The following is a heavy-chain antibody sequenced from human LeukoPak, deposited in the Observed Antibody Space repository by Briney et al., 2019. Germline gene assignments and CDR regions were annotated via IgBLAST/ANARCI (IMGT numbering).Heavy chain of an antibody. V-gene: IGHV4-59*08. J-gene: IGHJ3*01. Sequence: SETLSLTCNVSGGSITTFYWSWIRQPPGKGLDWIGYIFYTGTTHYNPSLKSRVTISVDSSKNQFSLSLSSVTAADTAVYYCARQLRSDAFDFWGQGTLVTVSS. CDR1: GGSITTFY. D-gene: IGHD2-21*02. CDR3: ARQLRSDAFDF. CDR2: IFYTGTT.